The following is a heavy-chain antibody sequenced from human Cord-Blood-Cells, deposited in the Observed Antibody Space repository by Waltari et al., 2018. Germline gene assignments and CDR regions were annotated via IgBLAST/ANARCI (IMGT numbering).Heavy chain of an antibody. CDR3: ATGGGSSSSGYYYYYMDV. Sequence: QVQLVQSGAEVKKPGASVKVSCKVSGYTLTELPMHWVRQAPGKGLEWMGGFDPEDVETIYAQKFQGRVTMTEDTSTDTAYMELSSLRSEDTAVYYCATGGGSSSSGYYYYYMDVWGKGTTVTVSS. D-gene: IGHD6-6*01. CDR1: GYTLTELP. CDR2: FDPEDVET. J-gene: IGHJ6*03. V-gene: IGHV1-24*01.